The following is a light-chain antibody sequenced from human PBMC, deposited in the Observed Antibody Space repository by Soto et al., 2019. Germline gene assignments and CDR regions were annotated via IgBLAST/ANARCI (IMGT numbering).Light chain of an antibody. J-gene: IGKJ5*01. Sequence: EVVLTQSPGTLSLSPGERATVSCRASQSVTSNYLAWYQQRPGQAPRLLIYGASSRATGIPDRFSGSGSGTDFPLTISRLEPEDFAVYYCQQYGGAPFTFGQGTRLEIK. CDR1: QSVTSNY. V-gene: IGKV3-20*01. CDR3: QQYGGAPFT. CDR2: GAS.